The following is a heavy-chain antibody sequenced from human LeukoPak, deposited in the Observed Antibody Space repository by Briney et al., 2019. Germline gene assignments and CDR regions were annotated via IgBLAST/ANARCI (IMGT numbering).Heavy chain of an antibody. CDR2: ISYDGSNK. D-gene: IGHD3-22*01. CDR3: ARDYYDSSGYYYVAGNY. CDR1: GFTFSSYA. Sequence: GRSLRLSCAASGFTFSSYAMHWVRQAPGKGLEWVAVISYDGSNKYYADSVKGRFTISRDNSKNTLYLQMNSLRAEDTVVYYCARDYYDSSGYYYVAGNYWGQGTLVTVSS. V-gene: IGHV3-30*04. J-gene: IGHJ4*02.